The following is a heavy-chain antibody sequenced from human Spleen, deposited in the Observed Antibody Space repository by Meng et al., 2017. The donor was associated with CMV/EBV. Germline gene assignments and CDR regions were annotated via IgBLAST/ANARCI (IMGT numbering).Heavy chain of an antibody. V-gene: IGHV1-24*01. CDR3: ASYGSGSYAYFDY. Sequence: ASVKVSCKVSGYSLTELSIQWVRQAPGKGLEWMGGFDPEDGETIYAQKFQGRVTMTEDTSTNTAYMELSGLRSEDTAMYYCASYGSGSYAYFDYWGQGTLVTVSS. CDR2: FDPEDGET. CDR1: GYSLTELS. J-gene: IGHJ4*02. D-gene: IGHD3-10*01.